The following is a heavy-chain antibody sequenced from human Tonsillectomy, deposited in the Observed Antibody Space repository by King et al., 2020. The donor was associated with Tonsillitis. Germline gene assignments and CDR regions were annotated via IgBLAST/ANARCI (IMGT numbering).Heavy chain of an antibody. CDR3: ARDSSYSSSLGWFDP. CDR2: IWYDGSNK. J-gene: IGHJ5*02. V-gene: IGHV3-33*08. D-gene: IGHD6-13*01. Sequence: VQLVESGGGVVQPGRSLRLSCAASGFTFSSYGMHWVRQAPGKGLEWVAVIWYDGSNKYYADSVKGRFTISRDNSKNTLYLQMNSLRAEDTAVYYCARDSSYSSSLGWFDPWGQGTLVTVSS. CDR1: GFTFSSYG.